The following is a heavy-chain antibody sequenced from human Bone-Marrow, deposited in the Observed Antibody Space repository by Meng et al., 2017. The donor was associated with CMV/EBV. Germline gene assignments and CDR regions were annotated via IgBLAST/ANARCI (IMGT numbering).Heavy chain of an antibody. CDR1: GFTFSSYS. V-gene: IGHV3-21*01. CDR3: AKGRLYGGNSHFDY. CDR2: ISSSSSYI. Sequence: GESLKISCAASGFTFSSYSMNWVRQAPGKGLEWVSSISSSSSYIYYADSVKGRFTISRDNAKNSLYLQMNSLRAEDTAVYYCAKGRLYGGNSHFDYWGQGTRVTVSS. J-gene: IGHJ4*02. D-gene: IGHD4-23*01.